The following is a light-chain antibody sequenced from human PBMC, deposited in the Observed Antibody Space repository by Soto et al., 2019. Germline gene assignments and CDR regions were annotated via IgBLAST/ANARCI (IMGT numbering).Light chain of an antibody. CDR1: QSVSSY. J-gene: IGKJ5*01. Sequence: EIVLTQSPATLSLSPGERATLSCRASQSVSSYLAWYQQKPGQAPRLLIYDASNRATGIPARFSGSGSGTEFTLTISSLEPEDFAVYYCQQRSNWPPIPFGQGTRLEIX. CDR3: QQRSNWPPIP. CDR2: DAS. V-gene: IGKV3-11*01.